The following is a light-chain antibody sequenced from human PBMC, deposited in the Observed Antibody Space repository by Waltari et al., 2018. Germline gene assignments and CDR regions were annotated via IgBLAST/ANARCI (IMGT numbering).Light chain of an antibody. Sequence: QSALTQPPSASGSPGQSVTISCPGTSSDVGGYKHVPWYQQHPGKAPKLMIYEVSKRPSGVPDRFSGSKSGNTASLTVSGLQAEDEADYYCSSYAGSNNLVFGGGTKLTVL. CDR1: SSDVGGYKH. V-gene: IGLV2-8*01. CDR2: EVS. CDR3: SSYAGSNNLV. J-gene: IGLJ3*02.